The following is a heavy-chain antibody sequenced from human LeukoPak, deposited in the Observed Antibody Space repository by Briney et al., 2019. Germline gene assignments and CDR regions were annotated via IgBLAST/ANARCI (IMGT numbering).Heavy chain of an antibody. V-gene: IGHV3-23*01. CDR3: AKAGAVAVYYYYYGMDD. Sequence: GGSLRLSCAASGFTVSSNYMSWVRQAPGKGLEWVSAISGSGGSTYYADSVKGRFTISRDNSKNTLYLQMNSLRAEDTAVYYCAKAGAVAVYYYYYGMDDWGQGTTVTVSS. J-gene: IGHJ6*02. D-gene: IGHD6-19*01. CDR2: ISGSGGST. CDR1: GFTVSSNY.